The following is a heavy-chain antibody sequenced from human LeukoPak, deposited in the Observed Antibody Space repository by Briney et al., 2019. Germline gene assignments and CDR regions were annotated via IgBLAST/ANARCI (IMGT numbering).Heavy chain of an antibody. Sequence: SQTLSLTCTVSGGSVSTGSYYWSWIRQPAGRGLEWIGHIHTSGTMNYNASLKSRVRISVETSKNQFSLRLSSVTAADTAVYYCATLRQYYYGSGSYYNQPWGQGTLVTVSS. V-gene: IGHV4-61*09. CDR1: GGSVSTGSYY. CDR3: ATLRQYYYGSGSYYNQP. J-gene: IGHJ5*02. D-gene: IGHD3-10*01. CDR2: IHTSGTM.